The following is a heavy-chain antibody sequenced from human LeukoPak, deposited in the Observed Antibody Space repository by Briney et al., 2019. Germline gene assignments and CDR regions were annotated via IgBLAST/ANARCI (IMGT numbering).Heavy chain of an antibody. D-gene: IGHD3-9*01. CDR3: AKFYDILTSYFDY. CDR2: LSGGGGST. V-gene: IGHV3-23*01. CDR1: GFTFSSYA. Sequence: GGSLRLSCAASGFTFSSYAMSWVRQSLGKGLEWVSGLSGGGGSTYYAYYTDSVKGRFTISRDNSKNTLYLEMNSLRAEDTAVYYCAKFYDILTSYFDYWGQGTLVTVSS. J-gene: IGHJ4*02.